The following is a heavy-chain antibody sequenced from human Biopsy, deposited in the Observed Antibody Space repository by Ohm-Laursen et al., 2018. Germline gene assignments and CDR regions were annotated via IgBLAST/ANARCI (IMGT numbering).Heavy chain of an antibody. J-gene: IGHJ6*02. CDR3: ARAGVGSDGTDSYYYGMDV. V-gene: IGHV1-46*01. D-gene: IGHD5-24*01. CDR2: ISPSGTTT. Sequence: ASAKVSCNVSGNTFATYHIHWVRQAPGQGLEWMGVISPSGTTTSFSQKFQGRITMTRDTSTGTVYMDLNSLGSEDTAVYYCARAGVGSDGTDSYYYGMDVWGPGTTVTVSS. CDR1: GNTFATYH.